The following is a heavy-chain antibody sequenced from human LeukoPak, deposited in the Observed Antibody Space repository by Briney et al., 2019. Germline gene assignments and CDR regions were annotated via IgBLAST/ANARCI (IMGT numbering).Heavy chain of an antibody. D-gene: IGHD3-10*01. CDR3: ARHGSGSYYYYYMDV. CDR1: GYSFTSYW. V-gene: IGHV5-51*01. J-gene: IGHJ6*03. Sequence: GESLKISCKGSGYSFTSYWIGWVRQMPGKGLEWMGIIYPGDSDTRYSPSFQGQVTISADKSTSTAYLQWSSLKASDTAMYYCARHGSGSYYYYYMDVWGKGTTVTVSS. CDR2: IYPGDSDT.